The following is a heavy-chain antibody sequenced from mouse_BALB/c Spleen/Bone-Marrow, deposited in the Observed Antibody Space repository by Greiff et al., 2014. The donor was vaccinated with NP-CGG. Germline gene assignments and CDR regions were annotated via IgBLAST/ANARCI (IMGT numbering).Heavy chain of an antibody. CDR3: AYYRYDVNY. D-gene: IGHD2-14*01. J-gene: IGHJ2*01. V-gene: IGHV1S41*01. CDR1: GYTFTSYW. CDR2: IAPGSGST. Sequence: DLVKPGASVKLSCKASGYTFTSYWINWIKQRPGQGLEWIGRIAPGSGSTYYNEMFKGKATLTVDTSSSTAYILLSSLLSEDSAVYFCAYYRYDVNYWGQGTTLTASS.